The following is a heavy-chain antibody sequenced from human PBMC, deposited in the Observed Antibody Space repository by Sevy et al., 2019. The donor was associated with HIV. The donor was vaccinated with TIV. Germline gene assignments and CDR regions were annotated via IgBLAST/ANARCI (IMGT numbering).Heavy chain of an antibody. Sequence: GGSLRLSCVASGFTFSSYNMVWVRQAPGKGLEWVAMISYLGNNKYYADSVKGRFTISRDNSKNTLYLQMNSLRNEDRVVYYCARDGGTYQYDSSGYSHFDYWGQGTLVTVSS. CDR1: GFTFSSYN. D-gene: IGHD3-22*01. V-gene: IGHV3-30-3*01. CDR3: ARDGGTYQYDSSGYSHFDY. CDR2: ISYLGNNK. J-gene: IGHJ4*02.